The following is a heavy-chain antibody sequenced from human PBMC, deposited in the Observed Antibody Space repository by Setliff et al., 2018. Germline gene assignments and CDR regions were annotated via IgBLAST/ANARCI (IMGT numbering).Heavy chain of an antibody. Sequence: ASVKVSCKASGGTFSSYDISWVRQAPGQGLEWMGRIIPIFGTANYAQKFQGRVTITADKSTSTAYMELGRLRSEDTAVYYCAISTIFGVVSPTPDAFDIWGQGTMVTVSS. D-gene: IGHD3-3*01. CDR1: GGTFSSYD. CDR3: AISTIFGVVSPTPDAFDI. V-gene: IGHV1-69*06. J-gene: IGHJ3*02. CDR2: IIPIFGTA.